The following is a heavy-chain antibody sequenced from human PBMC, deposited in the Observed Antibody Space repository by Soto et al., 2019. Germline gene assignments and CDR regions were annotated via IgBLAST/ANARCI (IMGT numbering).Heavy chain of an antibody. J-gene: IGHJ5*02. V-gene: IGHV4-4*08. CDR2: MYSSENT. Sequence: SETLSLTCTVSGGSISSYYWSWIRQPPGKGLEWIGTMYSSENTYYNPSLMSRVTISVDTSKNEFSLKLSSVTAADTAVYYCARVPDRWGQGTLVTVSS. D-gene: IGHD2-2*01. CDR1: GGSISSYY. CDR3: ARVPDR.